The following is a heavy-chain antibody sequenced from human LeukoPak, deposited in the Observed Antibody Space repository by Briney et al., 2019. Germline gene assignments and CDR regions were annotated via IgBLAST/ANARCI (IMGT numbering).Heavy chain of an antibody. V-gene: IGHV4-59*01. Sequence: PSETLSLACTVSGGSISSYYRSWIRQPPGKGLEWIGYIYYSGSTNYNPSLKSRVTISVDTSKNQFSLKLSSVTAADTAVYYCARRSRYFQHWGQGTLVTVSS. CDR2: IYYSGST. D-gene: IGHD2-2*01. CDR1: GGSISSYY. J-gene: IGHJ1*01. CDR3: ARRSRYFQH.